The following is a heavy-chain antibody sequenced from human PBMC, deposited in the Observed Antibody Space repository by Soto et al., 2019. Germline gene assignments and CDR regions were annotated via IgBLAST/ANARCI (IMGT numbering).Heavy chain of an antibody. CDR3: AKSLDY. CDR1: GFNFSSYG. CDR2: IWDDGSNK. J-gene: IGHJ4*02. V-gene: IGHV3-33*06. Sequence: QVQLVESGGGVVQPGRSLRLSCAASGFNFSSYGMHWVRQAPGKGLEWVAVIWDDGSNKYYADSVKGRFTISRDNSKNTLYLQMNSLRADDTAVYYCAKSLDYWGQGTLVTVSS.